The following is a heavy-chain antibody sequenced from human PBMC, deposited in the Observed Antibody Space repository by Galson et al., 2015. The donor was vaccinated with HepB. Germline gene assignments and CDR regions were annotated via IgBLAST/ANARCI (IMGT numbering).Heavy chain of an antibody. Sequence: SLRLSCAASGFTFSNYAMHWVRQAPGKGLEWVSYISSSGSTIYYADSVKGRFTISRDNAKNSLYLQMNSLRAEGTAVYYCARDDYGDYGWYFDLWGRGTLVTVSS. D-gene: IGHD4-17*01. V-gene: IGHV3-11*01. J-gene: IGHJ2*01. CDR2: ISSSGSTI. CDR1: GFTFSNYA. CDR3: ARDDYGDYGWYFDL.